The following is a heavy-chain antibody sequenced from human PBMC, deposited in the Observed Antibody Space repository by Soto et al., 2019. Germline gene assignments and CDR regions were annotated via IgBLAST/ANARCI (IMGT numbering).Heavy chain of an antibody. J-gene: IGHJ6*02. CDR2: INHSGST. CDR1: GGSFSGYY. D-gene: IGHD6-6*01. Sequence: QVQLQQWGAGLLKPSETLSLTCAVYGGSFSGYYWSWIRQPPGKGLEWIGEINHSGSTNYIPSLKSRVTISVDTSKNQFSLKLSSVTAADTAVYYCAREKDSSSSGYYYYYGMDVWGQGTTVTVSS. CDR3: AREKDSSSSGYYYYYGMDV. V-gene: IGHV4-34*01.